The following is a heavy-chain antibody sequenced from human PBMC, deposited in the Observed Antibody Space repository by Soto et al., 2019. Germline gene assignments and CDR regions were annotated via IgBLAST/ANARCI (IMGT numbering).Heavy chain of an antibody. D-gene: IGHD3-10*01. CDR2: INHSGAT. CDR3: ARGDDSGSFKGLIDY. Sequence: QVQLQQWGAGLLKPSETLSLTCAVYGGSFSGYYWSWIRQAPGKGLEWIGEISHRGTTNWWTGEINHSGATTSNPSLKSRVTISVDTSKNQFSLKLSSVTAADTAVYYCARGDDSGSFKGLIDYWGQGTLVTVSS. V-gene: IGHV4-34*01. CDR1: GGSFSGYY. J-gene: IGHJ4*02.